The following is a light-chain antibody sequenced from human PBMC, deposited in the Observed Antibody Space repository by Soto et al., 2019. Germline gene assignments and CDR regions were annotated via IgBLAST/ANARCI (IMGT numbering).Light chain of an antibody. CDR1: KLGDKY. J-gene: IGLJ2*01. CDR3: QAWDSSTVV. Sequence: SYELTQPPSVSVSPGQTASITCSGDKLGDKYACWHQQKPGQSPVMVIYQDMRRPSGIPERFSGSNSGNTATLTISGTQAMDEADYYCQAWDSSTVVFGGGTKLTVL. V-gene: IGLV3-1*01. CDR2: QDM.